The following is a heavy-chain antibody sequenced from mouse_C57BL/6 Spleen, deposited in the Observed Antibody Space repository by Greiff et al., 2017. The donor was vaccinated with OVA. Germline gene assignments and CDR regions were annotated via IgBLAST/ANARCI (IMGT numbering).Heavy chain of an antibody. D-gene: IGHD1-1*01. CDR3: AINPFTTVVYFDY. J-gene: IGHJ2*01. CDR1: GFSLTSYG. Sequence: VKLVESGPGLVQPSQSLSITCTVSGFSLTSYGVHWVRQSPGKGLEWLGVIWSGGSTDYNAAFISRLSISKDNSKSQVFFQMNSLQADDTAIYYCAINPFTTVVYFDYWGQGTPLTVSS. V-gene: IGHV2-2*01. CDR2: IWSGGST.